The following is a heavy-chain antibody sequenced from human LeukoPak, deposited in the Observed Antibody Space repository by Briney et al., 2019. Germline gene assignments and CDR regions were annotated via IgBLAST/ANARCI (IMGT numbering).Heavy chain of an antibody. Sequence: SETLSLTCTVSGYSISSGYYWGWIRQPPGKGLEWIGTIYYSGSTYYNPSLKSRVTISVDTSKNQISLKLRSVTAADTAVYYCASQYYDFWSGYSSPGWFDPWGQGTMVTVPS. D-gene: IGHD3-3*01. CDR1: GYSISSGYY. CDR2: IYYSGST. J-gene: IGHJ5*02. V-gene: IGHV4-38-2*02. CDR3: ASQYYDFWSGYSSPGWFDP.